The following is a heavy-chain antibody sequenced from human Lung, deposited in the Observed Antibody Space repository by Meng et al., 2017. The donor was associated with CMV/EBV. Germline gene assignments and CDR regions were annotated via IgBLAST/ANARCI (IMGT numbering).Heavy chain of an antibody. J-gene: IGHJ5*02. CDR1: GFTFSSYW. D-gene: IGHD2-2*01. CDR3: ARDGAPAATPWGNWFDP. V-gene: IGHV3-7*01. CDR2: IKQDGSEK. Sequence: GGSLRLXCAASGFTFSSYWMSWVRQAPGKGLEWVANIKQDGSEKYYVDSVKGRFTISRDNAKNSLYLQMNSLRAEDTAVYYCARDGAPAATPWGNWFDPWGQGTLVTVSS.